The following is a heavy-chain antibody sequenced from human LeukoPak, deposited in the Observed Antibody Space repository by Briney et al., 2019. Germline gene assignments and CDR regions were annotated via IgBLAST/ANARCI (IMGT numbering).Heavy chain of an antibody. CDR1: GGSISSGDYY. J-gene: IGHJ3*02. CDR3: ARDYYEDAFDI. D-gene: IGHD3-22*01. V-gene: IGHV4-61*08. Sequence: SQTLSLTCTVSGGSISSGDYYWSWIRQPPGKGLEWIGYIYYSGSTNYNPSLKSRVTISVDTSKNQFSLNLNSVTAADTAVYYCARDYYEDAFDIWGQGTMVTVSS. CDR2: IYYSGST.